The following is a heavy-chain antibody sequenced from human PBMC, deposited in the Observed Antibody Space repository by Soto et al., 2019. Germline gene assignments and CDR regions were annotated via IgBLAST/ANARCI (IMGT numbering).Heavy chain of an antibody. CDR2: ISGSGRST. Sequence: GSLRLSCAASRFTFSSYAMSWVRQAPGKGLEWVSVISGSGRSTFYADSVKGRFTISRDDSNNTLFLQMSTLRAEDTAIYYCAKSHFPIAASRQPHFDHWGQGALVTVSS. V-gene: IGHV3-23*01. J-gene: IGHJ4*02. D-gene: IGHD6-13*01. CDR1: RFTFSSYA. CDR3: AKSHFPIAASRQPHFDH.